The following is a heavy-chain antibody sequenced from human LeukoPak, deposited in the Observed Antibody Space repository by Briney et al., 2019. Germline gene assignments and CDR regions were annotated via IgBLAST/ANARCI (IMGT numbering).Heavy chain of an antibody. CDR1: GYTFTGYY. D-gene: IGHD2-2*01. CDR3: ARDLRVPAAMIKGY. Sequence: ASVKVSCKASGYTFTGYYMHWVRQALGQGLEWMGWINPNSGGTNYAQKFQGRVTMTRDTSISTAYMELSRQRSDDTAVYYCARDLRVPAAMIKGYWGQGTLVTVSS. V-gene: IGHV1-2*02. CDR2: INPNSGGT. J-gene: IGHJ4*02.